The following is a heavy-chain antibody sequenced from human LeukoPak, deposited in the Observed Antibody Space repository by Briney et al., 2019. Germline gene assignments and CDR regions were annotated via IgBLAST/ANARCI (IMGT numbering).Heavy chain of an antibody. V-gene: IGHV6-1*01. CDR1: GDSVSRNNVA. CDR2: TYHSSQWYN. D-gene: IGHD2-2*01. Sequence: SQTLSLTCAISGDSVSRNNVAWNWIRQSPSRGLEWLGRTYHSSQWYNDYAVSVRSRITINPDTSKNQFSLQLNSVTPEDTAVYYCARGRDVVVVPAADFDCWGQGILVTVSS. CDR3: ARGRDVVVVPAADFDC. J-gene: IGHJ4*02.